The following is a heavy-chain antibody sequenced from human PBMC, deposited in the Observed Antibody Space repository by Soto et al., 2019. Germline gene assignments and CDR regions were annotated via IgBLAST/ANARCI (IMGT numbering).Heavy chain of an antibody. D-gene: IGHD3-10*01. Sequence: QVQLVQSGAEVKKPGSSVNVSCKASGGTFSNHLISWVRQAPGQGLEWMGTIIPLFGILNYAQKLQGRVTISADKSKSTAYMELSSLRSDDTAVYYCASGSLYGSGSYPVDYWGQGTLVTVSS. CDR2: IIPLFGIL. CDR1: GGTFSNHL. J-gene: IGHJ4*01. CDR3: ASGSLYGSGSYPVDY. V-gene: IGHV1-69*02.